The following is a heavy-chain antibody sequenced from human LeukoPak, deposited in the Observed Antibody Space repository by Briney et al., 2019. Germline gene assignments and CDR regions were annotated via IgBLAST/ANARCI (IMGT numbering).Heavy chain of an antibody. J-gene: IGHJ6*03. V-gene: IGHV3-7*01. D-gene: IGHD5-18*01. CDR3: ARCGVTAVSGTNYYYYMDV. CDR2: IQQDGSEK. CDR1: GFIFSKYW. Sequence: GGSLRLSCAASGFIFSKYWMTWVRQAPGKGLEWVANIQQDGSEKYYVDSVEGRFTISRDNAKNSVYLQMNSMRAEDAAVYYCARCGVTAVSGTNYYYYMDVWGRGTAVTVSS.